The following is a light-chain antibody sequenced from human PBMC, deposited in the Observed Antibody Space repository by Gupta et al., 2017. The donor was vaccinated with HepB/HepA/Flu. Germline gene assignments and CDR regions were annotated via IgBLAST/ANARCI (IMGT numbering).Light chain of an antibody. V-gene: IGLV3-1*01. J-gene: IGLJ2*01. Sequence: SYELTPPPSVSVSPGQTASITCSGDKVGDQYACWFQQKPCQSPVLVIYQDSKRPSGNPELFSGSNSGNTATLTISGTQAMDEADYYCQAWDSSIHVVFGGGTKLTVL. CDR2: QDS. CDR1: KVGDQY. CDR3: QAWDSSIHVV.